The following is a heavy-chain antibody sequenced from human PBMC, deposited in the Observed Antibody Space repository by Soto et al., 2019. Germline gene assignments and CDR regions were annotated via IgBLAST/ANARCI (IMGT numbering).Heavy chain of an antibody. CDR3: ARGEWLPRSDY. J-gene: IGHJ4*02. D-gene: IGHD3-3*01. Sequence: KTSETLSLTCAVYGGSFSGYFWSWIRQPPGKGLEWIGEINHSGSTNYNPSLKGRVTISIDTSENQFSLKLTSVTAADTAVYYCARGEWLPRSDYWGQGTQVTVSS. CDR2: INHSGST. CDR1: GGSFSGYF. V-gene: IGHV4-34*01.